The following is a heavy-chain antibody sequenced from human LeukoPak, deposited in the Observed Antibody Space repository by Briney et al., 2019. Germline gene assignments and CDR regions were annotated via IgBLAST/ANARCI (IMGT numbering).Heavy chain of an antibody. D-gene: IGHD3-3*01. CDR2: IIPIFGTA. Sequence: SVKASCKASGGTFSSYAISWVRQAPGQGLEWMGGIIPIFGTANYAQKFQGRVTITADESTSTAYMELSSLRSEDTAVYYCARSTGFWSGYFISYYYYYGMDVWDQGTTVTVSS. CDR1: GGTFSSYA. J-gene: IGHJ6*02. CDR3: ARSTGFWSGYFISYYYYYGMDV. V-gene: IGHV1-69*13.